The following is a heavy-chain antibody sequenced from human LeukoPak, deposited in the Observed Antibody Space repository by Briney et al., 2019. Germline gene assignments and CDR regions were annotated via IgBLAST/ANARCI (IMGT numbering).Heavy chain of an antibody. Sequence: GGSLRLSCAASGFTFSSSGMHWVRQAPGKGLEWVAFIRYDGRSNKYYADSVKGRFTISRDNSKNTLYLQMNSLRAEDTAVYYCARGPYSTSTKGVVYYYYYMDVWGKGTTVTVSS. J-gene: IGHJ6*03. CDR3: ARGPYSTSTKGVVYYYYYMDV. D-gene: IGHD6-6*01. V-gene: IGHV3-30*02. CDR1: GFTFSSSG. CDR2: IRYDGRSNK.